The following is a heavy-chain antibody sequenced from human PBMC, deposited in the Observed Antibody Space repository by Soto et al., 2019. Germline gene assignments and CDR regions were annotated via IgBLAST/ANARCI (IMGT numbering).Heavy chain of an antibody. J-gene: IGHJ6*03. CDR3: ARGRMGGSYYHSMDI. CDR1: GGTFSNYV. Sequence: SVKVSCKASGGTFSNYVIAWVRQAPGQGLEWMGGIIPIFDTANYAQKFRDKVTLNADESTNTVYMELGSLTSEDTAVYYCARGRMGGSYYHSMDIWGRGTTVTVSS. CDR2: IIPIFDTA. V-gene: IGHV1-69*13. D-gene: IGHD3-16*01.